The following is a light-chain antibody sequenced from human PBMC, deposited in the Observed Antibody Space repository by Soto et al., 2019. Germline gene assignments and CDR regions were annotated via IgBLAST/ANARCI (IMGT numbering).Light chain of an antibody. CDR2: AAS. CDR1: QSVSSN. V-gene: IGKV3-15*01. J-gene: IGKJ1*01. CDR3: QQYDYWPPWT. Sequence: EIVITPYPAHLSCAPGEKATLSCRASQSVSSNLAWYQQKPGQAPRLLIFAASTRATGIPARFSGSGSGTEFTLTISSLQSEDFAVYYCQQYDYWPPWTFGQGTKVDIK.